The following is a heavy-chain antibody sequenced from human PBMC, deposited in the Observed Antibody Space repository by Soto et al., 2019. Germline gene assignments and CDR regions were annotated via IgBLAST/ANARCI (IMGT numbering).Heavy chain of an antibody. CDR1: GSTFSGSA. D-gene: IGHD3-22*01. CDR2: IRSKANSYAT. Sequence: GGSLRLSCAASGSTFSGSAMHWVRQASGKGLEWVGRIRSKANSYATAYAASVKGRFTISRDDSKNTAYLQMNSLKTEDTAVYYCTAPYYYDSSGYYKIGFDYWGQGTLVTVSS. J-gene: IGHJ4*02. V-gene: IGHV3-73*01. CDR3: TAPYYYDSSGYYKIGFDY.